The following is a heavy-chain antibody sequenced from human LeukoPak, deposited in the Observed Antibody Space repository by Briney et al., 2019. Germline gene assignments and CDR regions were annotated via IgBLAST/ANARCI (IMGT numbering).Heavy chain of an antibody. CDR1: GGAIRSHY. J-gene: IGHJ4*02. D-gene: IGHD1/OR15-1a*01. V-gene: IGHV4-4*07. CDR3: ARGEHSVDS. Sequence: PSETLSLTCTVSGGAIRSHYWNWIRQPAGKGLEWIGRIYSSGYTNDNPSLKSRITMSVDMSKNQFSLRLNSVTAADTAVHYCARGEHSVDSWGQGMLVAVSS. CDR2: IYSSGYT.